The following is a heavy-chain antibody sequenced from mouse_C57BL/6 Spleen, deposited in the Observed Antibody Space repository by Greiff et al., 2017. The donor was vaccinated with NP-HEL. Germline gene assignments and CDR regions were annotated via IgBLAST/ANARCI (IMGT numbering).Heavy chain of an antibody. Sequence: VKLVESGAELARPGASVKLSCKASGYTFTSYGISWVKQRTGQGLEWIGEIYPRSGNTYYNEKFKGKATLTADKSSSTAYMQLRSLTSEDSAVDFCARGDAYYFGDWGQGTTVTVAS. V-gene: IGHV1-81*01. CDR2: IYPRSGNT. CDR1: GYTFTSYG. J-gene: IGHJ2*01. CDR3: ARGDAYYFGD.